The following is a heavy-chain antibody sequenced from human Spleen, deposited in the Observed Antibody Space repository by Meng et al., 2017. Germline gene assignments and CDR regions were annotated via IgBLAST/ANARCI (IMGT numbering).Heavy chain of an antibody. J-gene: IGHJ2*01. CDR1: GGSFSGYY. D-gene: IGHD3-22*01. V-gene: IGHV4-34*01. CDR2: INHSGST. CDR3: ARSCITMIAEWNWYFDL. Sequence: QVQLQQWGAGLLKPSETLSLTCAVYGGSFSGYYWTWIRQPPGKGLESIGEINHSGSTNYNPSLKSRVTISVDTSKNQFSLKLSSVTAADTAVYYCARSCITMIAEWNWYFDLWGRGTLVTVSS.